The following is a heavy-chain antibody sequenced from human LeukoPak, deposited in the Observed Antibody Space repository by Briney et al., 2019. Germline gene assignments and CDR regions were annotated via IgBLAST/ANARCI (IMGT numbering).Heavy chain of an antibody. Sequence: GKSLRLSCAASGFTFSSYGMHWVRQAPGKGLEWVAVISYEGSITYYADSVKGRFAISRDSCQNTLYLQMSSLRAEDTAVYYCARDGDLGVVVVATTDVAYYFDYWGQGTLVTVSS. CDR3: ARDGDLGVVVVATTDVAYYFDY. CDR1: GFTFSSYG. J-gene: IGHJ4*02. D-gene: IGHD2-15*01. CDR2: ISYEGSIT. V-gene: IGHV3-30*03.